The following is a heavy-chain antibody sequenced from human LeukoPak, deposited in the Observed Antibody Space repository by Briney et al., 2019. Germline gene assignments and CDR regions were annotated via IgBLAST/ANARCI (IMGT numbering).Heavy chain of an antibody. CDR2: INAGNGNT. CDR3: ARMEYQLLYDWFDP. CDR1: GYTFTTYA. Sequence: ASVKVSCKASGYTFTTYAMHWVRQAPGQRLEWMGCINAGNGNTKYSQKFQGRVTITRDTSASTAYMELSSLRSEDTAVYYCARMEYQLLYDWFDPWGQGTLVTVSS. V-gene: IGHV1-3*01. D-gene: IGHD2-2*02. J-gene: IGHJ5*02.